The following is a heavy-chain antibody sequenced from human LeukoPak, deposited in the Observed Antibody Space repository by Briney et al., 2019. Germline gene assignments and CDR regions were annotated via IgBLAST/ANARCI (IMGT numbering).Heavy chain of an antibody. D-gene: IGHD3-22*01. CDR2: IYYSGST. CDR1: GGSISSYY. CDR3: ARGPSSGYYYPSGY. Sequence: SETLSLTCTVSGGSISSYYWSWIRQPPGKGLEWIGYIYYSGSTNYNPSLKSRVTISVDTSKNQFSLKLSSVTAADTAVYYCARGPSSGYYYPSGYWGQGTLVTVSS. V-gene: IGHV4-59*08. J-gene: IGHJ4*02.